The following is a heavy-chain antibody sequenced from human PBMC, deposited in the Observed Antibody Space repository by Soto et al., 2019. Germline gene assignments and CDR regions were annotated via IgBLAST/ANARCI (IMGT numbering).Heavy chain of an antibody. J-gene: IGHJ6*02. Sequence: GGSLRLSCAASGFTFGSYGMHWVRQAPGKGLEWVAVISYDGSNKYYADSVKGRFTISRDNSKNTLYLQMNSLRAEDTAVYYCAKIPDSSGYYGVYYYYGMDVWGQGTTVTVSS. D-gene: IGHD3-22*01. CDR3: AKIPDSSGYYGVYYYYGMDV. CDR1: GFTFGSYG. V-gene: IGHV3-30*18. CDR2: ISYDGSNK.